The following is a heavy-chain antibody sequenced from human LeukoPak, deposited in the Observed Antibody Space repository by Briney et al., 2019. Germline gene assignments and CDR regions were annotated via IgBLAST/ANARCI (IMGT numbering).Heavy chain of an antibody. CDR3: ARSFYDTSGHHRLDC. D-gene: IGHD3-22*01. CDR2: IYPGDSET. V-gene: IGHV5-51*01. J-gene: IGHJ4*02. CDR1: GYSFTNYW. Sequence: GESLKISCKGSGYSFTNYWIGWVRQMPGKGLEWMGIIYPGDSETTYSPSFQGQVTISADKSISTTYLQWSSLKASDTAMYYCARSFYDTSGHHRLDCWGQGTLVSVSS.